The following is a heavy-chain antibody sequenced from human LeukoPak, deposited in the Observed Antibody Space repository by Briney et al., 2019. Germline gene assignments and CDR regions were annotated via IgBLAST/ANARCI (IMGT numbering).Heavy chain of an antibody. Sequence: SETLSLTCTVSGGSISSYYWSWIRQPPGKGLEWIGYIYYSGSTNYNPSLKSRVTISVDTSKNQFSLKLSSVTAADTALYYCARLRYSYGYPDFDYWGQGTLVTVSS. D-gene: IGHD5-18*01. CDR3: ARLRYSYGYPDFDY. V-gene: IGHV4-59*13. CDR2: IYYSGST. CDR1: GGSISSYY. J-gene: IGHJ4*02.